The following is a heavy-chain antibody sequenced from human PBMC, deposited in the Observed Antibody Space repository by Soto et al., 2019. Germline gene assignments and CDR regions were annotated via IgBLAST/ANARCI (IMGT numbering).Heavy chain of an antibody. CDR2: IYSGGST. CDR1: GFTVSGHY. CDR3: ARDRTISDYRSSGALGL. D-gene: IGHD6-6*01. Sequence: EVQLVESGGGLVQPGGSLRLSCAVSGFTVSGHYMSWVRQAPGKGLEWVSVIYSGGSTYYANSVTGRFTISRDNSRNTVYLQMNSLRAEDTAVDYCARDRTISDYRSSGALGLWGQGTLVSVSS. J-gene: IGHJ4*02. V-gene: IGHV3-66*01.